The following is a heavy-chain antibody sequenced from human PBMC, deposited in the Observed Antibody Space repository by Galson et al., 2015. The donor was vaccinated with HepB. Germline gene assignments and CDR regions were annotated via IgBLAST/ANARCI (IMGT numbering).Heavy chain of an antibody. V-gene: IGHV3-49*03. CDR3: VRDRPLDY. CDR2: IRSKADGGAT. CDR1: GFIFGDYA. Sequence: SLRLSCAASGFIFGDYAVAWFRQTPGKGLEWVGFIRSKADGGATQYAASVKGRFTISRDDSKGIAYLQMNSLKTEDTAVYYCVRDRPLDYWGQGTLVTVSS. D-gene: IGHD3-10*01. J-gene: IGHJ4*02.